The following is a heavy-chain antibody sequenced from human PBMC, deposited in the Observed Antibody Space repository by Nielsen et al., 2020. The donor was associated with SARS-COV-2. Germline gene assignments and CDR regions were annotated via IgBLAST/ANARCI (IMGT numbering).Heavy chain of an antibody. D-gene: IGHD7-27*01. V-gene: IGHV3-30*04. Sequence: GGSLRLSCIGSGFDFSRHSMAWVRQAPGKGLEWLALIVYHGGDTYYADSVKGRFTISRDNSRNTLYLQMDSLTAEDTAFYYCSRLSVGTYFDNWGPGTLVTASS. CDR1: GFDFSRHS. CDR3: SRLSVGTYFDN. CDR2: IVYHGGDT. J-gene: IGHJ4*02.